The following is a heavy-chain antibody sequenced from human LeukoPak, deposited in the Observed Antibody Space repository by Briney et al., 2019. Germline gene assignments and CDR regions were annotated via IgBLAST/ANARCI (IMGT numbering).Heavy chain of an antibody. D-gene: IGHD6-19*01. J-gene: IGHJ4*02. CDR1: GFTFSGSA. V-gene: IGHV3-73*01. Sequence: GGCLRLSCAAPGFTFSGSAMHWVRQASGKGLEWVGRITSKPNSYETVYAASMNGRFTISRDDSKNTAYLQMNSLKTEDTAVYYCAGGRGWYSPDYWGQGTLVTVSS. CDR3: AGGRGWYSPDY. CDR2: ITSKPNSYET.